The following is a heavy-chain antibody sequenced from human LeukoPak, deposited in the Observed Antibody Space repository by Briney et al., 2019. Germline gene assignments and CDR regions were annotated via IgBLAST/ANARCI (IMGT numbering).Heavy chain of an antibody. CDR2: IYHSGST. CDR3: AREVEATPYYFDY. V-gene: IGHV4-38-2*02. J-gene: IGHJ4*02. Sequence: SETLSLTCTVSGYSISSGYYWGWIRQPPGKGLEWIGSIYHSGSTYYNPSLKSRVTISVDTSKNHFSLKLSSVTAADTAVYYCAREVEATPYYFDYWGQGTLVTVSS. CDR1: GYSISSGYY. D-gene: IGHD1-26*01.